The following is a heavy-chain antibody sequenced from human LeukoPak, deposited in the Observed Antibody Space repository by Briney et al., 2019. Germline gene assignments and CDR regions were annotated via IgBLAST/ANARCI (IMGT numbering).Heavy chain of an antibody. J-gene: IGHJ4*02. CDR2: INHSGST. CDR1: GGSFSGYY. CDR3: AKDGGTRGPQYYFDY. V-gene: IGHV4-34*01. D-gene: IGHD1-1*01. Sequence: SETLSLTCAVYGGSFSGYYWSWIRQPPGKGLEWIGEINHSGSTNYNPSLKSRVTISVDTSKNQFSLKLSSVTAADTAVYYCAKDGGTRGPQYYFDYWGQGTLVTVSS.